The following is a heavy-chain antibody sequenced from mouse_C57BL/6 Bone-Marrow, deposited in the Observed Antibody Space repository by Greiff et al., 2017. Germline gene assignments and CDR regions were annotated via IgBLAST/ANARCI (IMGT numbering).Heavy chain of an antibody. CDR1: GFTFSSYG. J-gene: IGHJ2*01. Sequence: EVQLVESGGDLVKPGGSLKLSCAASGFTFSSYGLSWVRQTPDKRLEWVATISSGGSYTYYPHSVTGRFTLSRDNAKNTLYLKMSSLKSEDTAMYYCAIHLRYGSSYDYCDYWGQGTTLTVSS. CDR3: AIHLRYGSSYDYCDY. CDR2: ISSGGSYT. V-gene: IGHV5-6*01. D-gene: IGHD1-1*01.